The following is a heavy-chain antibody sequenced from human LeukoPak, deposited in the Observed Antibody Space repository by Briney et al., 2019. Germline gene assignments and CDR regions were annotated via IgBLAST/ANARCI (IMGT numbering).Heavy chain of an antibody. J-gene: IGHJ6*02. CDR2: MNPNSGNT. CDR1: GYPFTSYD. Sequence: ASVKVSCKASGYPFTSYDINWVRQATGQGLEWMGWMNPNSGNTGYAQKFQGRVTFSRNTSITTAYMELSSLRSEDTAVYYCARETRRRYFESYYGMDVWGQGTTVTVSS. V-gene: IGHV1-8*03. D-gene: IGHD3-9*01. CDR3: ARETRRRYFESYYGMDV.